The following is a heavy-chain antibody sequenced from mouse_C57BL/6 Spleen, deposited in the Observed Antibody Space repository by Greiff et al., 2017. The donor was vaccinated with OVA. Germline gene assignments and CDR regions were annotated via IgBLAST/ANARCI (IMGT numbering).Heavy chain of an antibody. V-gene: IGHV1-82*01. CDR3: ARNDYDGDYYAMDY. D-gene: IGHD2-4*01. Sequence: VHLVESGPDLVKPGASVKISCKASGYAFSSSWMNWVKQRPGKGLEWIGRIYPGDGDTNYNGKFKGKATLTADKSSSTAYMQLSSLTSEDSAVYFCARNDYDGDYYAMDYWGQGTSVTVSS. CDR1: GYAFSSSW. J-gene: IGHJ4*01. CDR2: IYPGDGDT.